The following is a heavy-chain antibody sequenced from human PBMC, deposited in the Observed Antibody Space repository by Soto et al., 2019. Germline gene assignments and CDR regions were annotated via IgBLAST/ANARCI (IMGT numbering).Heavy chain of an antibody. CDR3: AKDGRPGWLQFDFDY. D-gene: IGHD5-12*01. Sequence: HPGGSLRLSCAASGFTFSSYGMHWVRQAPGKGLEWVAVISYDGSNKYYADSVKGRFTISRDNSKNTLYLQMNSLRAEDTAVYYCAKDGRPGWLQFDFDYWGQGTLVTVS. CDR2: ISYDGSNK. CDR1: GFTFSSYG. V-gene: IGHV3-30*18. J-gene: IGHJ4*02.